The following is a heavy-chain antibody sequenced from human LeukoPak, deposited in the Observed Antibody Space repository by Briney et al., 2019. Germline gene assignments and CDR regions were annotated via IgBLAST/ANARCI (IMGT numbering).Heavy chain of an antibody. CDR1: GFTFSNHW. Sequence: PGGSLTLSCAASGFTFSNHWMSWVRQAPGKGLEWVANIKPDEREKYYVDSVKGRFTISRDNAKNSLYLQMTSLRAEDTAVYYCVRDPNALDYWGQGTLVTVSS. J-gene: IGHJ4*02. CDR2: IKPDEREK. CDR3: VRDPNALDY. V-gene: IGHV3-7*01.